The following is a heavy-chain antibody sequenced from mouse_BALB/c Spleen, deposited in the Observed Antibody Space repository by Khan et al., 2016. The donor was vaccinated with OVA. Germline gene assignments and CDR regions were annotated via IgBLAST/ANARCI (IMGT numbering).Heavy chain of an antibody. CDR1: GYTFTSYW. V-gene: IGHV1S41*01. D-gene: IGHD1-1*01. CDR2: VAPGSGSN. Sequence: DLVKPGASVKLSCKASGYTFTSYWINWIKERPGQGLEWIGRVAPGSGSNSYNEMFKAKATLTIDTSSRTAYIQLSSLSSGASAVYFCARSNYYGSSLYAMDYWGQGTSVTVSS. CDR3: ARSNYYGSSLYAMDY. J-gene: IGHJ4*01.